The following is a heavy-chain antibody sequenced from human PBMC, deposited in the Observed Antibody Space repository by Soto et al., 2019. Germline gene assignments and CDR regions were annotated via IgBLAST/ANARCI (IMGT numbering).Heavy chain of an antibody. CDR3: ARGGGVGVAGSAAFDM. CDR2: INPATGAA. Sequence: QLHLVQSGAVVKKPGASVTVSCSASGYPVTAYYMHWVRQAPGRGLEWMGGINPATGAAKYTQTFQGRVTRTRDTHTSTVFMELSGLTSEDTAVFYCARGGGVGVAGSAAFDMWGQGTLVTVSS. D-gene: IGHD3-3*01. J-gene: IGHJ3*02. CDR1: GYPVTAYY. V-gene: IGHV1-2*02.